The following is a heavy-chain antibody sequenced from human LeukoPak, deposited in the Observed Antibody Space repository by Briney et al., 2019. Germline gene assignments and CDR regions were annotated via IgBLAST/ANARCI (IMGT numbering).Heavy chain of an antibody. Sequence: PGGSLRLSCAASGFTFSSYGMHWVRQAPGKGLEWVAVISYDGSNKYYADSVKGRFTISRDNSKNTLYLQMNSLRAEDTAVYYCAKDHGSGSYYGFGDYWGQGTLVTVSS. D-gene: IGHD3-10*01. J-gene: IGHJ4*02. V-gene: IGHV3-30*18. CDR3: AKDHGSGSYYGFGDY. CDR2: ISYDGSNK. CDR1: GFTFSSYG.